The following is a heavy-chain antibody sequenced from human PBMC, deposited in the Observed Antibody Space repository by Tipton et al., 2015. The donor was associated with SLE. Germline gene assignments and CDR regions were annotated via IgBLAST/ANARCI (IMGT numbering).Heavy chain of an antibody. CDR2: IIHSGST. J-gene: IGHJ4*02. CDR3: AGRETRSLTTGGFDS. D-gene: IGHD4-17*01. Sequence: TLSLTCVVHGGSFSGYYWTWIRQLPGKGLEWLGEIIHSGSTNYNPSLKSRVSISVDSSKNQFSLKVISVTAADTALYYCAGRETRSLTTGGFDSWGQGTLVTVSS. V-gene: IGHV4-34*12. CDR1: GGSFSGYY.